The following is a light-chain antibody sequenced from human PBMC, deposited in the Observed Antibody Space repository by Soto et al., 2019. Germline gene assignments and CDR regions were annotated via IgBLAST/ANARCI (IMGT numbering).Light chain of an antibody. CDR3: SSYADSSTVV. CDR2: NVD. Sequence: QSALTQVASVSASPGQSITISCTGTSSDVGGHNYDSWYQQHPGKAPKLMIYNVDYRPSGVSNRFSGSKSGNTASLTISGLQADDEAYYYCSSYADSSTVVFGGGTKLTVL. J-gene: IGLJ2*01. CDR1: SSDVGGHNY. V-gene: IGLV2-14*03.